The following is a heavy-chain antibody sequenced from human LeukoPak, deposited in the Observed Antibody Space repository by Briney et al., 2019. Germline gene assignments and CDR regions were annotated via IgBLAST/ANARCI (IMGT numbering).Heavy chain of an antibody. Sequence: GESLKISCKGSGYSLTSYWIGWVRQMPGKGLEWMGIIYPGDSDTRYSPSFQGQATISADKSISTAYLQWSSLKASDTAMYYCARHPAQYCSGGSCYDWFDPWGQGTLVTVSS. J-gene: IGHJ5*02. CDR2: IYPGDSDT. D-gene: IGHD2-15*01. CDR1: GYSLTSYW. CDR3: ARHPAQYCSGGSCYDWFDP. V-gene: IGHV5-51*01.